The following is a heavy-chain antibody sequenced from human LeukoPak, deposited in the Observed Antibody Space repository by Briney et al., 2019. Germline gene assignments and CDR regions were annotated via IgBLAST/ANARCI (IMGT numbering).Heavy chain of an antibody. D-gene: IGHD5-18*01. V-gene: IGHV3-64*01. CDR3: ARVISHTAGRAFDI. Sequence: GGSLRLSCAASGFTFSSYAMHWVRQARGKGLEYVSAISSNGGSTYYANSVKGRFTISRDNSKNTLYLQMGSLGAEDMAVYYCARVISHTAGRAFDIWGQGTMVTVSS. CDR2: ISSNGGST. CDR1: GFTFSSYA. J-gene: IGHJ3*02.